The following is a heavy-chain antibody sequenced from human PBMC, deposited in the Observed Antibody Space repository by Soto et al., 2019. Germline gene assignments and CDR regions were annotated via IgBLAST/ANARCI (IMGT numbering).Heavy chain of an antibody. V-gene: IGHV1-18*01. D-gene: IGHD4-17*01. CDR3: ARCSTCYGDYWVSLGY. CDR2: ISAYNGNR. Sequence: QVQLVQSGAEVKKPGASVKVACRTSGYTFTGDAFSWGRQAPGQGLEWMGWISAYNGNRKYAQRFHDRLTMTTDTSKSTAYMEMRSLTSDYTAVYYCARCSTCYGDYWVSLGYWGQGTLVTVSS. CDR1: GYTFTGDA. J-gene: IGHJ4*02.